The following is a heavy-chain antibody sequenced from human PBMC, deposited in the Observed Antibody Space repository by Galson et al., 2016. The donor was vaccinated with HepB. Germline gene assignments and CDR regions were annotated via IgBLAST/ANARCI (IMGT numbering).Heavy chain of an antibody. CDR3: ALASRRGEHFDS. J-gene: IGHJ4*02. CDR2: IVPLFGAA. V-gene: IGHV1-69*13. CDR1: GGTFRNSA. D-gene: IGHD3-10*01. Sequence: SVKVSCKASGGTFRNSALSWVRQAPGKGLEWMGSIVPLFGAANYAPNFQGRVTITAHEATGTAYMDLSSLSAEDTAIYYCALASRRGEHFDSWGQGTLVTVSS.